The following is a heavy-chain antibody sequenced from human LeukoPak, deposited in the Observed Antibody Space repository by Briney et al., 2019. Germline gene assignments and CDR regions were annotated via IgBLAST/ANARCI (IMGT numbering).Heavy chain of an antibody. Sequence: GGSLRLSCAASGFTVSSNYMSWVRQAPGKGLEWVSAISGSGGSTYYADSVKGRFTISRDNSKNTLYLQMNSLRAEDTAVYYCANNPIPYYFDYWGQGTLVTVSS. CDR1: GFTVSSNY. D-gene: IGHD1-14*01. J-gene: IGHJ4*02. CDR3: ANNPIPYYFDY. CDR2: ISGSGGST. V-gene: IGHV3-23*01.